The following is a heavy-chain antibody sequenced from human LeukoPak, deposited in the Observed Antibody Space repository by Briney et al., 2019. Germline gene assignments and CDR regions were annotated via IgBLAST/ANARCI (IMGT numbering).Heavy chain of an antibody. Sequence: SETLSLTCTVSGGSISDYYWVWIRQPPGKGLEWIGSIYSRGSTYYHPSLKSRVTMSMDTSKNQFSLNVISVTAADTAFYYCARDDLSRGGFDPWGQGVLVTVSS. J-gene: IGHJ5*02. CDR3: ARDDLSRGGFDP. CDR1: GGSISDYY. V-gene: IGHV4-39*07. CDR2: IYSRGST. D-gene: IGHD3/OR15-3a*01.